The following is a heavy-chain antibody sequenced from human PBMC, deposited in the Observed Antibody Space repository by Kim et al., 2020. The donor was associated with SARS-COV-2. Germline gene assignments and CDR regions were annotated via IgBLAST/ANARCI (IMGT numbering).Heavy chain of an antibody. CDR2: IHPRAETT. D-gene: IGHD3-3*01. J-gene: IGHJ4*02. V-gene: IGHV3-23*01. Sequence: GGSLRLSCAASGFTLSNYAMSWVRQAPGRGLEWVSTIHPRAETTYYADSVNGLFTTYRDNYNHTLYLQLNSRRADGTAVYYCAKVRGGSGVPVFDYWGQGTVVRVSS. CDR1: GFTLSNYA. CDR3: AKVRGGSGVPVFDY.